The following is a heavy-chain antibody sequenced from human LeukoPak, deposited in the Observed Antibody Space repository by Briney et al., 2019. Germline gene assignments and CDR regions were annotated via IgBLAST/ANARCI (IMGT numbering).Heavy chain of an antibody. CDR2: IRSITDGGTT. CDR1: GFTFTKAW. D-gene: IGHD2/OR15-2a*01. J-gene: IGHJ5*02. Sequence: GGSLRLSCAASGFTFTKAWMTWVRQAPGKGLEWIGRIRSITDGGTTEYAAPVKGKFTISRDDSTNTLYLQMSSLNTEDTAVYYCTTAVRGGNFLDPWGQGTLVTVSS. V-gene: IGHV3-15*01. CDR3: TTAVRGGNFLDP.